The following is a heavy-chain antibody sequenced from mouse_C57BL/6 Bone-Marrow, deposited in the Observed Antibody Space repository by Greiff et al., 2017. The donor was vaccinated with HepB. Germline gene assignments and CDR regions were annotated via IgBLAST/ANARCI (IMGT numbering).Heavy chain of an antibody. CDR1: GYTFTSYW. Sequence: QVQLQQPGAELVMPGASVKLSCKASGYTFTSYWMHWVKQRPGQGLEWIGEIDPSDSYTNYNQKFKGKSTLTVDKSSSTAYMQLSSLTSEESAVYYCARREIYYGPYYYAMDYWGQGTSVTVSS. CDR2: IDPSDSYT. CDR3: ARREIYYGPYYYAMDY. J-gene: IGHJ4*01. V-gene: IGHV1-69*01. D-gene: IGHD2-1*01.